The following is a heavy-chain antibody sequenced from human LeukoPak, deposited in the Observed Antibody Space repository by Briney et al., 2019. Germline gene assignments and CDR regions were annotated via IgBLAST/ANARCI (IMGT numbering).Heavy chain of an antibody. CDR2: IYSGGST. D-gene: IGHD6-19*01. CDR1: GFTVSSNN. J-gene: IGHJ6*02. CDR3: ARDTAGIAVAGPVYYYYYYGMDV. V-gene: IGHV3-66*01. Sequence: GGSLRLSCAASGFTVSSNNMSWVRQAPGKGLEWVSVIYSGGSTYYADSVKGRFTISRDNSKNTLYLQMNSLRAEDTAVYYCARDTAGIAVAGPVYYYYYYGMDVWGQGTTVTVSS.